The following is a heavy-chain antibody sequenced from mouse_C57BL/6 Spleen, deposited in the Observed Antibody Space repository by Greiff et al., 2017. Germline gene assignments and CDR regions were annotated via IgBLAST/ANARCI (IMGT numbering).Heavy chain of an antibody. Sequence: VKLQESGAELARPGASVKLSCKASGYTFTSYGISWVKQRTGQGLEWIGEIYPRSGNTYYNEKFKGKATLTADKSSSTAYMELRSLTSEDSAVYFCARDTTVVAKTYFDYWGQGTTLTVSS. CDR1: GYTFTSYG. V-gene: IGHV1-81*01. D-gene: IGHD1-1*01. CDR3: ARDTTVVAKTYFDY. CDR2: IYPRSGNT. J-gene: IGHJ2*01.